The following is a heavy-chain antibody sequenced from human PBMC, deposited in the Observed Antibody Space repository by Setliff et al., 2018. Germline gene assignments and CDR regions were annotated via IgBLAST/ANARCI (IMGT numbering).Heavy chain of an antibody. CDR1: GYSISSAYY. J-gene: IGHJ4*02. Sequence: PSETLSLTCTVSGYSISSAYYWGWIRQPPGKGLEWIGSIYYSGSTYYNPSLKSRVTISVDTSKNQFSLKLSSVTAADTAVYYCAREGVGWYWFDYWGQGTLVTVSS. CDR2: IYYSGST. V-gene: IGHV4-38-2*02. D-gene: IGHD6-19*01. CDR3: AREGVGWYWFDY.